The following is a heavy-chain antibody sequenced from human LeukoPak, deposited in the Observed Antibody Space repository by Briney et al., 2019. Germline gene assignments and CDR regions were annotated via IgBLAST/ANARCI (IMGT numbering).Heavy chain of an antibody. Sequence: SVKVSCKASGGTFSSYAFSWVRQAPGQGLEWMGGIIPIFGTTNYAQKFQGRVTITTDESTSTAYMELSSLRPEDTAVYYCAREGSSNWFDPWGQGTLVTVSS. CDR3: AREGSSNWFDP. CDR2: IIPIFGTT. J-gene: IGHJ5*02. CDR1: GGTFSSYA. D-gene: IGHD2-15*01. V-gene: IGHV1-69*05.